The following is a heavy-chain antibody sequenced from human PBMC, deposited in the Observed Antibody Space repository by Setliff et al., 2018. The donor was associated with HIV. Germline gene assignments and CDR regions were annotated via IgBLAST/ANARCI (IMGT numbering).Heavy chain of an antibody. CDR2: INCNSGGT. D-gene: IGHD4-17*01. J-gene: IGHJ4*02. CDR1: GYTFTGSF. Sequence: ASVKVSCKSSGYTFTGSFMHWVRQAPGQGLEWMGWINCNSGGTYYAQNFQGRVTMTMDTSINTAYMELSRLRSDDTAVYYCARDDHGDPFDYWGQGTLVTVSS. V-gene: IGHV1-2*02. CDR3: ARDDHGDPFDY.